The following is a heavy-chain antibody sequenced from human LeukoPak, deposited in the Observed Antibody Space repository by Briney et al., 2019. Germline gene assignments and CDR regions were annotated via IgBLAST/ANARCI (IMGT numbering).Heavy chain of an antibody. CDR3: ARDSSGWYEFDY. V-gene: IGHV1-3*01. Sequence: GASVKVSCKTSGYTFISYAINWVRQAPGQRLEWIGWVSAGNDNTQYSQKFQGRVTITRDTSASTVYMELNSLRFEDTAVYYCARDSSGWYEFDYWGQGTLVTVSS. CDR1: GYTFISYA. D-gene: IGHD6-19*01. J-gene: IGHJ4*02. CDR2: VSAGNDNT.